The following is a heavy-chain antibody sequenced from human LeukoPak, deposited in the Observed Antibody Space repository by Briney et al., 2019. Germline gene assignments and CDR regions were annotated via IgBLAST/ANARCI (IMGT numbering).Heavy chain of an antibody. Sequence: GESLKISCRCSGYSFTTYWIGWVRQMPGKGLEWMGIIYPGDSDTRYTPSFQGQVTMSDDKSINTAYLQWSSLKASDTAMYYCARRQGCSSTSCPPDYWGQGTLVTVSP. D-gene: IGHD2-2*01. CDR3: ARRQGCSSTSCPPDY. CDR2: IYPGDSDT. CDR1: GYSFTTYW. J-gene: IGHJ4*02. V-gene: IGHV5-51*01.